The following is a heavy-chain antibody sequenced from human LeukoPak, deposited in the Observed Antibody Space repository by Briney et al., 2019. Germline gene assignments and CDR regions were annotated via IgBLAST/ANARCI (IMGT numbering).Heavy chain of an antibody. CDR1: GGSFSAYY. CDR3: ASWGGYYYDSSGYSGDNDY. D-gene: IGHD3-22*01. V-gene: IGHV4-34*01. CDR2: IYYSGST. Sequence: SETLSLTCGVYGGSFSAYYWSWIRQPPGKGLEWIGSIYYSGSTYYNPSLKSRVTISVDTSKNQFSLKLSPVTAADTAVYYCASWGGYYYDSSGYSGDNDYWGQGTLVTVSS. J-gene: IGHJ4*02.